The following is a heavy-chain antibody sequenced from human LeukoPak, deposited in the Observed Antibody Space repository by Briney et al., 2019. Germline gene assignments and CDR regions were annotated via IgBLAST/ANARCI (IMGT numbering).Heavy chain of an antibody. D-gene: IGHD1-7*01. V-gene: IGHV3-33*01. CDR1: GFTFSSYG. Sequence: GGSLRLSCAASGFTFSSYGMHWVRQAPGKGLEWVAVIWYDGSNKYYADSVKGRFTISRDNSKNTLYLQMNSLRAEDTAVYYCARGGYNWNYNANCFDRWGQGTLVTVSS. CDR2: IWYDGSNK. CDR3: ARGGYNWNYNANCFDR. J-gene: IGHJ5*02.